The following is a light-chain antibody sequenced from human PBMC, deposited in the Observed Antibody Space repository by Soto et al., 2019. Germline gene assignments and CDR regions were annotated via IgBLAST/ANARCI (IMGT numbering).Light chain of an antibody. J-gene: IGKJ5*01. CDR2: GAS. CDR3: QQRANWPIT. CDR1: QSVSSN. Sequence: EIGMTQSPATLSVSPGERATLSCRASQSVSSNLAWYQQKPGQAPRLLIYGASTRATGIPARFSGSGSGTEFTLTINSLEPEDFAVYYCQQRANWPITFGQGTRLEIK. V-gene: IGKV3-15*01.